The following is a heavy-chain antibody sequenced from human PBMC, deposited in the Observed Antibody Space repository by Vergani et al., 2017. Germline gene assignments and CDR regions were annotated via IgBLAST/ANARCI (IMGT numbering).Heavy chain of an antibody. CDR3: AKDFDSGIYSWGFDS. CDR2: ISGSGGST. D-gene: IGHD1-26*01. CDR1: GFTFSSYA. V-gene: IGHV3-23*01. J-gene: IGHJ4*02. Sequence: EVQLLESGGGLVQPGGSLRLSCAASGFTFSSYAMSWVRQAPGKGLEWVSAISGSGGSTYYADSVKGRFTISRDNSKNSLYLQMNSLRAEDTALYYCAKDFDSGIYSWGFDSWGQGTLVTVSS.